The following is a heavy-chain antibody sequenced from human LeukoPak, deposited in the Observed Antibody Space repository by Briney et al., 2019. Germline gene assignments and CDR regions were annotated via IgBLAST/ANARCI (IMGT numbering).Heavy chain of an antibody. V-gene: IGHV4-34*01. CDR3: ARGLGYCSSTSCYNWFDP. D-gene: IGHD2-2*01. J-gene: IGHJ5*02. Sequence: SETPSLTCAVYGGSFSGYYWSWIRQPPGKGLEWIGEINHSGNTNYDPSLKSRVTISVDTSKNQFSLKLSSVTAADTAVYYCARGLGYCSSTSCYNWFDPWGQGTLVTVSS. CDR2: INHSGNT. CDR1: GGSFSGYY.